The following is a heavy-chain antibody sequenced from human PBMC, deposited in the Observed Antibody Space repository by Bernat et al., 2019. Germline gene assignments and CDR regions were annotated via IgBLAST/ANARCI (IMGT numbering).Heavy chain of an antibody. V-gene: IGHV4-39*01. CDR1: GGSISSSSYY. Sequence: QLQLQESGPGLVKPSETLSLTCTVSGGSISSSSYYWGWIRQPPGKGLEWIGSIYYSGSTYYNPSLKSRVTISVDTSKNQFSLKLSSVTAADTAVYYCARHWGEYCSSTSCYGGGPPDYWGQGTLVTVSS. CDR2: IYYSGST. J-gene: IGHJ4*02. CDR3: ARHWGEYCSSTSCYGGGPPDY. D-gene: IGHD2-2*01.